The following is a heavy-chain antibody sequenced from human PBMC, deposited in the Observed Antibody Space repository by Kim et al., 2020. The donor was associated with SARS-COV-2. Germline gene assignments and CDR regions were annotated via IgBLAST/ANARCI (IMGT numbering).Heavy chain of an antibody. V-gene: IGHV3-48*03. CDR2: ISNSGTTI. Sequence: GGSLRLSCAASGFTFSNYEMNWVRQAPGKGLEWLSYISNSGTTIYYADPVKGRFIVSRDNAESSLFLQMNRLRVEDTAVYYCARGTVGDTRGWFDPWGQGTLVTVSA. J-gene: IGHJ5*02. CDR1: GFTFSNYE. CDR3: ARGTVGDTRGWFDP. D-gene: IGHD2-21*01.